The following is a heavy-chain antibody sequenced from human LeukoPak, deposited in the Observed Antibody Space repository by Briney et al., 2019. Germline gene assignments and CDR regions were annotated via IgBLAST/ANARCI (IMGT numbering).Heavy chain of an antibody. Sequence: GGSLRLSCAASGFTFSDHYMDWVRQAPGKGLEWVGRSRNKANRYTTEYAASVQGRFTISRDDSKNSLYLQMNNLKTEDTAVYYCARNYYMDVWGKGTTVTVSS. CDR3: ARNYYMDV. CDR1: GFTFSDHY. CDR2: SRNKANRYTT. J-gene: IGHJ6*03. V-gene: IGHV3-72*01.